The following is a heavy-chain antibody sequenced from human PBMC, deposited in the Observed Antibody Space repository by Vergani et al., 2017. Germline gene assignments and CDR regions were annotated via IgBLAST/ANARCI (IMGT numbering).Heavy chain of an antibody. D-gene: IGHD3-3*01. CDR2: ISAYNGNT. CDR1: GYTFTSYG. V-gene: IGHV1-18*01. J-gene: IGHJ4*02. Sequence: QVQLVQSGAEVKKPGASVKVSCKASGYTFTSYGISWVRQAPGQGLEWMGWISAYNGNTNYAQKLQGRVTMTTDTSTSTAYMELRSLRSDDTAVYYCARDHYDFSSGYSPPTVDYWGQGTLVTVSS. CDR3: ARDHYDFSSGYSPPTVDY.